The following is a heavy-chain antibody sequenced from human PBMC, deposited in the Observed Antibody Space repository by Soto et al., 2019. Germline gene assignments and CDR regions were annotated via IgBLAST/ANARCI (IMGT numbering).Heavy chain of an antibody. CDR3: ARVYAFRYSSSWPPFDY. D-gene: IGHD6-13*01. V-gene: IGHV4-34*01. Sequence: QVQLQQWGAGLLKPSETLSLTCAVYGGSFSGYYWSWIRQPPGKGLEWIGEINHSGSTNYNPSLKRRVTIPVDTSKNQFSLKLSSVTAADTAVYYCARVYAFRYSSSWPPFDYWGQGTLVTVSS. J-gene: IGHJ4*02. CDR2: INHSGST. CDR1: GGSFSGYY.